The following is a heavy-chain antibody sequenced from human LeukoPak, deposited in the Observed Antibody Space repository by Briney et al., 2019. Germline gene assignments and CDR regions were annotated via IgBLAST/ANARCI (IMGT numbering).Heavy chain of an antibody. Sequence: SETLSLTCTVSGGSISGYYWSWIRQPPGKGLEWIGYIHYSGSTNYNPSLKGRVTISANMSKNKFSLRLSSVTAADTAVYYCARTTEGGYTYDYFYYYYMDVWGKGTTVTISS. CDR2: IHYSGST. J-gene: IGHJ6*03. D-gene: IGHD5-18*01. CDR3: ARTTEGGYTYDYFYYYYMDV. V-gene: IGHV4-59*01. CDR1: GGSISGYY.